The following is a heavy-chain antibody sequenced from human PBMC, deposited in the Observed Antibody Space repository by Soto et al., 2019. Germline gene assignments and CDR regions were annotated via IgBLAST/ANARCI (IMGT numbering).Heavy chain of an antibody. CDR1: SDSITNYY. CDR2: IHDSGRS. Sequence: QVQLQESGPGLVKPSETLSLTCTVSSDSITNYYWSWIRQSPGKGLEWIGYIHDSGRSNYNPSLKSRVKISVDTSKKQFSLKRNPLTTADTAVYYCARVGGTRGWYWGQGTLVTVSS. D-gene: IGHD2-15*01. CDR3: ARVGGTRGWY. J-gene: IGHJ4*02. V-gene: IGHV4-59*01.